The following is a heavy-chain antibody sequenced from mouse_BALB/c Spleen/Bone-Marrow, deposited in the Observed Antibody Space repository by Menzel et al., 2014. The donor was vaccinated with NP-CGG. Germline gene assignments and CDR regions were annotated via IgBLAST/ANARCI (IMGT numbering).Heavy chain of an antibody. D-gene: IGHD2-10*01. V-gene: IGHV1-7*01. Sequence: QVQLQQSGAELAKPGASMKMSCKASDYTFTNYWMHWVKRRPGQGLEWIGCINPSTGYTEYNQKFKDKATLTADKSSSTAYMQLSRLTSEDFAVYYCASYRFAYWGQGTLVTVSA. CDR1: DYTFTNYW. J-gene: IGHJ3*01. CDR2: INPSTGYT. CDR3: ASYRFAY.